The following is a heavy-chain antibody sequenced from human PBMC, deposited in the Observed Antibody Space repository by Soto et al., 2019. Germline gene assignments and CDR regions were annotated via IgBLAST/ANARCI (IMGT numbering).Heavy chain of an antibody. CDR1: GYKFGSSW. CDR2: IKPGTSDI. Sequence: GESLKISCNGVGYKFGSSWTGWVRQMPGKGLEWMGIIKPGTSDIRYSPSCRGHVTISADEAVSTAYLQWSSLKASDTAMYYCARQLSHICDSWGQGTLVTVSS. D-gene: IGHD3-3*02. CDR3: ARQLSHICDS. J-gene: IGHJ4*02. V-gene: IGHV5-51*01.